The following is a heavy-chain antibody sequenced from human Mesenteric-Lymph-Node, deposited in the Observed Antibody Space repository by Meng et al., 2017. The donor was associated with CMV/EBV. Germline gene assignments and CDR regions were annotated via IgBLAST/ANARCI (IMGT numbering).Heavy chain of an antibody. CDR1: DSVSSNSAA. J-gene: IGHJ4*02. Sequence: DSVSSNSAAWNWIRQSPSRGREWLGRTYYRSKWYIDYAVSVKSRITINPDTSKNQFSLQLNSVTPEDTAVYYCLRDTAVVKGAFDYWGQGTLVTVSS. D-gene: IGHD5-18*01. V-gene: IGHV6-1*01. CDR3: LRDTAVVKGAFDY. CDR2: TYYRSKWYI.